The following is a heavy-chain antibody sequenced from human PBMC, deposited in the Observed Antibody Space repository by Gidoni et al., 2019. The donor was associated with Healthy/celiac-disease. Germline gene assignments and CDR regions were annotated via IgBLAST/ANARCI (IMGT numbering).Heavy chain of an antibody. J-gene: IGHJ6*02. V-gene: IGHV3-33*01. CDR2: IWYDGSNK. CDR1: GVTVSSDG. D-gene: IGHD3-3*01. CDR3: ARDPDDFWGGYYTNYYYGMDV. Sequence: QVQLVESGGGVVQPGRSLRLSGAACGVTVSSDGMKRVRQAPGKGLEWVAVIWYDGSNKYYADSVKGLFTISRDNSKNTLYLQMNSLRAEDTAVYYCARDPDDFWGGYYTNYYYGMDVWGQGTTVTVSS.